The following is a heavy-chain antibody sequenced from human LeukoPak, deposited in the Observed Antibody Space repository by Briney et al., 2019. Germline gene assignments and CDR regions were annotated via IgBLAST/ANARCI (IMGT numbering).Heavy chain of an antibody. J-gene: IGHJ4*02. CDR2: IYPCASHT. CDR3: ASRGTAVAGYDC. Sequence: GGPVPGXXXEWXXIIYPCASHTRYSPSFQCHLTISADNSISTAYLQWSSLKASDTAMYYCASRGTAVAGYDCWGQGTLVTVSS. V-gene: IGHV5-51*01. D-gene: IGHD6-19*01.